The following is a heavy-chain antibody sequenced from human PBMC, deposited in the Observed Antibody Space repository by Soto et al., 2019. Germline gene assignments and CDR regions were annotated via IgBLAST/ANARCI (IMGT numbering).Heavy chain of an antibody. CDR1: GYTLTELY. CDR2: FDPEDGET. Sequence: GASGKVSCKVSGYTLTELYMHWVRQAPGKGLEWMGGFDPEDGETIYAQKFQGRVTMTEDTSTDTAYMELSSLRSEDTAVYYCATFGDRRWWLQDFNYYYYGMDVWGQGTTVTVSS. D-gene: IGHD2-15*01. J-gene: IGHJ6*02. V-gene: IGHV1-24*01. CDR3: ATFGDRRWWLQDFNYYYYGMDV.